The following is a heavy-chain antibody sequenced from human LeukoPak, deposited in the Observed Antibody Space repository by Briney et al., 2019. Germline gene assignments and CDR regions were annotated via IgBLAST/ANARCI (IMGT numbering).Heavy chain of an antibody. CDR1: GYTFTSYG. Sequence: ASVKVSCKASGYTFTSYGISWVRQAPGQGLEWMGWISAYNGNTNYAQKLQGRVTMTTDTSTGTAYMELRSLRSDDTAVYYCARRHHDILTGYYVDYWGQGTLVTVSS. V-gene: IGHV1-18*01. D-gene: IGHD3-9*01. J-gene: IGHJ4*02. CDR3: ARRHHDILTGYYVDY. CDR2: ISAYNGNT.